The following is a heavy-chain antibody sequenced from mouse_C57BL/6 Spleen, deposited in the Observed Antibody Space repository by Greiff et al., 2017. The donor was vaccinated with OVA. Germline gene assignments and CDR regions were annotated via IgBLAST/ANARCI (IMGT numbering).Heavy chain of an antibody. Sequence: DVKLQESGPGLVKPSQSLSLTCSVTGYSITSGYYWNWIRQFPGNKLEWMGYISYDGSNNYNPSLKNRISITRDTSKNQFFLKLNSVTTEDTATYYCARDLDFYGTMDYWGQGTSVTVSS. V-gene: IGHV3-6*01. CDR2: ISYDGSN. J-gene: IGHJ4*01. CDR1: GYSITSGYY. D-gene: IGHD1-1*01. CDR3: ARDLDFYGTMDY.